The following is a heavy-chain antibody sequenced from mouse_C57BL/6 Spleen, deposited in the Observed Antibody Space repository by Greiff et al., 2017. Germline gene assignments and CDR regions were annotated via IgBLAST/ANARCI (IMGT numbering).Heavy chain of an antibody. D-gene: IGHD2-4*01. CDR1: GYTFTSYG. CDR3: ARRGLFDYDGFDY. Sequence: QVHVKQSGAELARPGASVKLSCKASGYTFTSYGISWVKQRTGQGLEWIGEIYPRSGNTYYNEKFKGKATLTADKSSSTAYMELRSLTSEDSAVYFCARRGLFDYDGFDYWGQGTTLTVSS. CDR2: IYPRSGNT. V-gene: IGHV1-81*01. J-gene: IGHJ2*01.